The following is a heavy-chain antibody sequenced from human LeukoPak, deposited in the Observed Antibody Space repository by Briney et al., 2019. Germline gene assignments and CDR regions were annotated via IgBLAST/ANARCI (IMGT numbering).Heavy chain of an antibody. J-gene: IGHJ4*02. Sequence: PGGSLRLSCAASGFTFSSYWMHWVRQAPGKGLVWVSRINSDGSSTSYADSVKGRFTISRDNAKNTLYLQMNSLRAEDTAVYYCAKSHYDILTGYYNVMNYWGQGTLVTVSS. V-gene: IGHV3-74*01. CDR2: INSDGSST. CDR1: GFTFSSYW. CDR3: AKSHYDILTGYYNVMNY. D-gene: IGHD3-9*01.